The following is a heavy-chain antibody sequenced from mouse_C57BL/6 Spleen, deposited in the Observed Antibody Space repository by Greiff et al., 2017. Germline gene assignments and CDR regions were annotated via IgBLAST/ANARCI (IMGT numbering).Heavy chain of an antibody. CDR2: INPNNGGT. J-gene: IGHJ2*01. D-gene: IGHD1-1*01. Sequence: VQLQQSGPELVKPGASVKISCKASGYTFTDYYMNWVKQSHGKSLEWIGDINPNNGGTSYNQKFKGKATLTVDKSSSTAYMELRSLTSEDSAVYYCARSDYNGGNYFDYWGQGTTLTVSS. CDR1: GYTFTDYY. CDR3: ARSDYNGGNYFDY. V-gene: IGHV1-26*01.